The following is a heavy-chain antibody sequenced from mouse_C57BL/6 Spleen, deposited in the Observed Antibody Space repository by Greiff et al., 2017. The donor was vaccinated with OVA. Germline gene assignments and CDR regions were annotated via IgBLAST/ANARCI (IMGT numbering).Heavy chain of an antibody. V-gene: IGHV1-64*01. D-gene: IGHD4-1*01. CDR2: IHPNSGST. J-gene: IGHJ4*01. Sequence: VQLQQSGAELVKPGASVKLSCKASGYTFTSYWMHWVKQRPGQGLEWIGMIHPNSGSTNYNEKFKSKATLTVDKSSSTAYMQLSSLTSEDSAVYYCARDMGRYAMDYWGQGTSVTVSS. CDR1: GYTFTSYW. CDR3: ARDMGRYAMDY.